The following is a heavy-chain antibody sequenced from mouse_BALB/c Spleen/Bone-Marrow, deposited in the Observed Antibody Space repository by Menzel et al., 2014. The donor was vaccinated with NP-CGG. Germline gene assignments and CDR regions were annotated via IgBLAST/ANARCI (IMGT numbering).Heavy chain of an antibody. CDR2: IDPSDTET. CDR3: ARSPRRYDTGYAMDY. V-gene: IGHV1-69*02. D-gene: IGHD2-14*01. CDR1: GYTFISYW. J-gene: IGHJ4*01. Sequence: QVQLQQSGAELVKPGAPVKLSCKASGYTFISYWMNWVKQRPGRGLEWIGRIDPSDTETHYNQKFKNKATLTVDKSSSTAYIHLSSLTSEDSAVYYYARSPRRYDTGYAMDYWGQGTSVTVSS.